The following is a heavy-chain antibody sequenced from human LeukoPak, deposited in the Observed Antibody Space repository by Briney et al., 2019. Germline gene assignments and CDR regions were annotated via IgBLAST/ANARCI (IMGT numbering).Heavy chain of an antibody. D-gene: IGHD6-13*01. CDR1: GFTFDDYS. CDR2: LGWNGDII. CDR3: AKGSLIAASGTLFDF. V-gene: IGHV3-9*01. J-gene: IGHJ4*02. Sequence: HPGGSLRLSCAASGFTFDDYSMNWVRQSPGKGLEWLSGLGWNGDIIDYADSVKGRFTISRDNAKNSLYLQMDSLKTEDTALYYCAKGSLIAASGTLFDFWGEGTRVTVSS.